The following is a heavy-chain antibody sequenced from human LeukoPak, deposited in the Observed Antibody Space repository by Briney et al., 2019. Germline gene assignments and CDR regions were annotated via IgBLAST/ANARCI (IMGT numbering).Heavy chain of an antibody. CDR1: GGSISSYY. CDR2: IYTSGST. CDR3: ARDSGVVVPAAIGASDAFDI. J-gene: IGHJ3*02. V-gene: IGHV4-4*07. D-gene: IGHD2-2*02. Sequence: SETLSLTCTVSGGSISSYYWSWIRQPAGKGLEWIGRIYTSGSTNYNPSLKSRVTMSVDTSKNQFSLKLSSVTAADTAVYYCARDSGVVVPAAIGASDAFDIWGQGTMVTVSS.